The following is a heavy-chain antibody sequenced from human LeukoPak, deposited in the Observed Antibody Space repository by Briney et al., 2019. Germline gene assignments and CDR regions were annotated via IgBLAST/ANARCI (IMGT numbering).Heavy chain of an antibody. Sequence: GGSLRLSCAASGFSFSNYAVSWVRQAPGRGLEWVSTISGSGGSTYYADSVKGRFTISRDNSKNTLYLQINSLRADDTAVYYCARALVGATTADYWGQGTLVTVSS. CDR3: ARALVGATTADY. CDR1: GFSFSNYA. D-gene: IGHD1-26*01. CDR2: ISGSGGST. J-gene: IGHJ4*02. V-gene: IGHV3-23*01.